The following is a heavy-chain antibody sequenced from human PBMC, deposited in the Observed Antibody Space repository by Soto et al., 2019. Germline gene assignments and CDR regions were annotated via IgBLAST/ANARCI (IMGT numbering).Heavy chain of an antibody. CDR3: AKDNSSATSYFTH. CDR2: IYWNGGTI. V-gene: IGHV3-9*01. CDR1: GFSFDAYA. Sequence: VQLVESGGGLVQPGGSLRLSCAASGFSFDAYAMHWVRQAPGQGLEWVSSIYWNGGTIDYAASVKGRFTISRDNTKTSLYLQMTSLRPEDTAFYYFAKDNSSATSYFTHWGQGSLVTVSS. J-gene: IGHJ4*02. D-gene: IGHD5-12*01.